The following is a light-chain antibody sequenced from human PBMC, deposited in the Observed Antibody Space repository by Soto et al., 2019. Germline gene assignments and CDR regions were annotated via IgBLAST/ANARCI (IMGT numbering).Light chain of an antibody. CDR1: QSIGTS. V-gene: IGKV3-11*01. J-gene: IGKJ4*01. CDR2: DAF. CDR3: QQRSQRPLT. Sequence: EIVLTQSPATLSLSPGERATLSCRASQSIGTSLDWYQQKPGQVPRLLIFDAFDRATGMPARFSGSGSGTDFTLTISNLEPDDFAVYYCQQRSQRPLTFGGGTKVEIK.